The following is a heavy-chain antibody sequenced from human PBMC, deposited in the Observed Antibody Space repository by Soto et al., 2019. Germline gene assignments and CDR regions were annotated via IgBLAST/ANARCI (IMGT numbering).Heavy chain of an antibody. Sequence: PSETLSLTCTVSGGSISSYYWSWIRQPPGKGLEWIGYIYYSGSTNYNPSLKSRVTISVDTSKNQFSLKLSSVTAADTAVYYCARATEGIVVVTYFDYWGQGTLVTVSS. V-gene: IGHV4-59*01. CDR1: GGSISSYY. CDR2: IYYSGST. D-gene: IGHD3-22*01. CDR3: ARATEGIVVVTYFDY. J-gene: IGHJ4*02.